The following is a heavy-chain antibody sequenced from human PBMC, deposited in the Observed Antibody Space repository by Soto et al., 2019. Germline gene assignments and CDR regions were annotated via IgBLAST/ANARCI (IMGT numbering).Heavy chain of an antibody. D-gene: IGHD2-21*02. Sequence: GGSLRLSCVASGFTFSHYTLSWVRRAPGKGLEWVSTISDRPTGHTHYAESVRGRFTISRDDSRDTVFLQMDSLRAEDTAVYYCTTRMTAHFDYWGQGVLVTVSS. V-gene: IGHV3-23*01. CDR2: ISDRPTGHT. J-gene: IGHJ4*02. CDR1: GFTFSHYT. CDR3: TTRMTAHFDY.